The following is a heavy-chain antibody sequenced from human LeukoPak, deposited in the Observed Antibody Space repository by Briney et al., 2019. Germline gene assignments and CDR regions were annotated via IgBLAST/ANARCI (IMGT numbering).Heavy chain of an antibody. D-gene: IGHD3-9*01. V-gene: IGHV3-21*01. CDR2: ISSSSSYI. J-gene: IGHJ6*04. CDR3: ARDRLRYFDV. CDR1: GFTFSSYS. Sequence: GGSLRLSCAASGFTFSSYSMNWVRQAPGKGLEWVSSISSSSSYIYYADSVKGRFTISRDNAKNSLYLQMNSLRAEDTAVCYCARDRLRYFDVWGKGTTVTVSS.